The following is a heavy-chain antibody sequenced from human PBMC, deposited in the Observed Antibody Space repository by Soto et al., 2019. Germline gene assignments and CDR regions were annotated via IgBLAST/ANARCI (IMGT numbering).Heavy chain of an antibody. D-gene: IGHD2-15*01. CDR1: GLTFSNDA. V-gene: IGHV3-23*01. CDR2: ISGSGGST. CDR3: AREGGSSGSYYGMDV. J-gene: IGHJ6*02. Sequence: EVQLLESGGGLVQPGGSLRLSCAASGLTFSNDAMTWVRQAPGKGLEWVSGISGSGGSTYYADSVKGRFTISRDNAKNSLYLQMNSLRAEDTAVYYCAREGGSSGSYYGMDVWGQGTTVTVSS.